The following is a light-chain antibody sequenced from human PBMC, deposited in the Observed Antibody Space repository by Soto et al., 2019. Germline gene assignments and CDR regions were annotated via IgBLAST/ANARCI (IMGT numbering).Light chain of an antibody. V-gene: IGLV1-44*01. CDR3: AAWDDSLNGRV. J-gene: IGLJ1*01. CDR1: SSNVGSNY. Sequence: QSVLTQPPSVSAAPGQKVTISCSGSSSNVGSNYVSWYQQLPGTAPKLLIYYDNLRPSGVPDRISGSKSGTSASLAISGLQSDDEADYYCAAWDDSLNGRVFGTGTKLTVL. CDR2: YDN.